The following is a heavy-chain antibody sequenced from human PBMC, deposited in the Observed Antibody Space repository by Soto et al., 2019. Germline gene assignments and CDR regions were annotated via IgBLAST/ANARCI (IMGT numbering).Heavy chain of an antibody. CDR2: ISYDGSNK. J-gene: IGHJ4*02. V-gene: IGHV3-30*18. CDR3: AKEKRYYFDY. CDR1: GFTFSSYG. D-gene: IGHD6-25*01. Sequence: PGGSLRLSCAASGFTFSSYGMHWVRQAPGKGLEWVAVISYDGSNKYYADSVKGRFTISRDNSKNTPYLQMNSLRAEDTAVYYCAKEKRYYFDYWGQGTLVTVSS.